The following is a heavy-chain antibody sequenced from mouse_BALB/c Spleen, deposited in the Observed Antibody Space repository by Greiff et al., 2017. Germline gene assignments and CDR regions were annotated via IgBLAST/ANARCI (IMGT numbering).Heavy chain of an antibody. CDR1: GFSLSTSGMG. CDR2: IYWDDDK. V-gene: IGHV8-12*01. D-gene: IGHD2-1*01. J-gene: IGHJ4*01. CDR3: ARRVRGNSYAMDY. Sequence: QVTLKESGPGILQPSQTLSLTCSFSGFSLSTSGMGVSWIRQPSGKGLEWLAHIYWDDDKRYNPSLKSRLTISKDTSKNQVFLKITSVDTADTATYYCARRVRGNSYAMDYWGQGTSVTVSS.